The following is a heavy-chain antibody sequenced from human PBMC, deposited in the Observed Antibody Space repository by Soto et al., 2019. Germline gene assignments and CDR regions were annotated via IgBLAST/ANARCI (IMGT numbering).Heavy chain of an antibody. Sequence: QVQLVQSGAEVKKPGSSVKVSCKASGATFSSYAISWVRQAPGQGLEWMGGIIPIFGTANYAQKFQGRVTITADESTSTAYMELSSLRSEDTAVYYCARMLPLATVTTQRDYYYGMDVWGQGTTVTVSS. J-gene: IGHJ6*02. CDR1: GATFSSYA. CDR3: ARMLPLATVTTQRDYYYGMDV. D-gene: IGHD4-17*01. V-gene: IGHV1-69*01. CDR2: IIPIFGTA.